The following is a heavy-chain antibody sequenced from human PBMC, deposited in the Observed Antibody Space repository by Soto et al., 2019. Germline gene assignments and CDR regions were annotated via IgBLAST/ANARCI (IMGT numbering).Heavy chain of an antibody. V-gene: IGHV4-39*01. CDR2: IYYSGST. CDR1: GGSISSSSYY. J-gene: IGHJ5*02. CDR3: WGGGVRLLIAAAGSSCFDA. Sequence: KPSETLSLTCTVSGGSISSSSYYWVWIRQPPGKGLEWIGSIYYSGSTYYNPAIKSRVTISVDTSKNQFSLMLISVAAAATAVYYCWGGGVRLLIAAAGSSCFDAWGQGTLVTVSS. D-gene: IGHD6-13*01.